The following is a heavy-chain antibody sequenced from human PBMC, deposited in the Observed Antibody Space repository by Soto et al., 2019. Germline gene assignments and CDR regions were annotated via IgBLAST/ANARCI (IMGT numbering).Heavy chain of an antibody. CDR3: ARDQHGDYFIDH. V-gene: IGHV3-33*01. D-gene: IGHD4-17*01. J-gene: IGHJ4*02. CDR2: IWYDGRNR. CDR1: GFIFSNFG. Sequence: QVQLVESGGGVVQPGGSLRLSCAASGFIFSNFGLHWVRQAPGKGLEWVAVIWYDGRNRYYADSVKGRFTISRDNSNNMVYLQMNSLRVEDTSLYYCARDQHGDYFIDHRGQGTLVTVSS.